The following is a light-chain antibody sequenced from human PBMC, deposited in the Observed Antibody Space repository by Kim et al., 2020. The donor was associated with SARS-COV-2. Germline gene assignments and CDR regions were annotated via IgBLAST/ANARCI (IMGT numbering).Light chain of an antibody. J-gene: IGKJ1*01. V-gene: IGKV3-20*01. CDR3: QRYTNSLWT. Sequence: EIVLTQSPGTLSLSPGERATLSCRASQSVSSTYLAWYQQKPGQAPRLLIYGASSRATGIPDRFSGSGSGTDFNLTISRLEPEDFAVYYCQRYTNSLWTFGQGTKVDIK. CDR1: QSVSSTY. CDR2: GAS.